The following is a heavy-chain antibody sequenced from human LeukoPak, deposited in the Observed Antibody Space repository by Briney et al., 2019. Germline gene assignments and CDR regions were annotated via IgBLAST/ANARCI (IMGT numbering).Heavy chain of an antibody. CDR2: ISYDGSNK. Sequence: GGSLRLSCAASGFTFSSYAMHWVRQAPGTGLEWVAVISYDGSNKYYADSVKGRFTISRDNSKNTLYLQMNSLRAEDTAVYYCARDPWGIYGDYGVDYWGQGTLVTVSS. CDR3: ARDPWGIYGDYGVDY. D-gene: IGHD4-17*01. CDR1: GFTFSSYA. V-gene: IGHV3-30*04. J-gene: IGHJ4*02.